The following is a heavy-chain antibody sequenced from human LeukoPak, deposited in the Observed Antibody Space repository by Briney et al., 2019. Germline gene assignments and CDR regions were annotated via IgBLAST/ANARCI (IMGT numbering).Heavy chain of an antibody. Sequence: PGRSLRLSCAASGFTFSSYGMHWVRQAPGKGLEWVAVISYDGSNKYYADSVKGRFTISRDNSKNTLYLQMNSLRAEDTAVYYCAKGVVRYFDWPYYFDYWGQGTLVTVSS. CDR1: GFTFSSYG. D-gene: IGHD3-9*01. J-gene: IGHJ4*02. V-gene: IGHV3-30*18. CDR2: ISYDGSNK. CDR3: AKGVVRYFDWPYYFDY.